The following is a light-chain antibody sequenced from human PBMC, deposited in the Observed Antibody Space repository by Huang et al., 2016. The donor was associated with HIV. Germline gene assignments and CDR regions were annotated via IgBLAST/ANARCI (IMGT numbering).Light chain of an antibody. J-gene: IGKJ4*01. CDR3: QQYYSTQRT. CDR2: WAS. CDR1: QSVLYSSNNKNY. V-gene: IGKV4-1*01. Sequence: DIVMTQSPDSLTVSLGERATINCKSSQSVLYSSNNKNYLAWYQQKPGQPPKLLIYWASTREAGVPDRFSGSGSGTHFTLTISSLQAEDVAVYDCQQYYSTQRTFGGGTKVEIK.